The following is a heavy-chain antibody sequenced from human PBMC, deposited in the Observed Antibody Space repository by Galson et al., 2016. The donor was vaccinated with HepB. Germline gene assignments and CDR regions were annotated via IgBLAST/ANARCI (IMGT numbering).Heavy chain of an antibody. J-gene: IGHJ1*01. CDR1: GGTFSSYA. CDR3: ASLPSLVVIP. Sequence: SVKVSCKASGGTFSSYAISWVRQAPGQGLEWMGAIIPIFGTANYAQKFQGRVTITADESTSTAYMELSSLRSEDTALYYCASLPSLVVIPWGQGTLVTVSS. V-gene: IGHV1-69*13. CDR2: IIPIFGTA. D-gene: IGHD3-22*01.